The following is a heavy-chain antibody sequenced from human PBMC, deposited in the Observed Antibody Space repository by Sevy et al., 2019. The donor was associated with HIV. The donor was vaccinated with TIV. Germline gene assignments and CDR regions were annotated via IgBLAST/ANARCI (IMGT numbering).Heavy chain of an antibody. D-gene: IGHD5-12*01. Sequence: GGSPRLSCAASGFTFSSAWMSWVRLAPGKGLEWVGRIKSKTDGGTIDYAAPVKGRFTISREDSKNTLYLQMNSLKTEDTAVYYCITDPGYRGYDEEVINYYYYGMDVWGQGTTVTVSS. CDR3: ITDPGYRGYDEEVINYYYYGMDV. V-gene: IGHV3-15*01. CDR2: IKSKTDGGTI. CDR1: GFTFSSAW. J-gene: IGHJ6*02.